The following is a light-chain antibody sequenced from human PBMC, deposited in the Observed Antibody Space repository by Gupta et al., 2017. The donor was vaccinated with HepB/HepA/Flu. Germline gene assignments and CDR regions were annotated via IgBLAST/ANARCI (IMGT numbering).Light chain of an antibody. V-gene: IGLV1-51*01. J-gene: IGLJ2*01. Sequence: HSVLPHTPSVSAAPGQKVSSSCSSTSSNIGNNYVSGYQQFPGTAPQLLIYANNKRRSGIPARCSDSKSGTSATVGITGLQTGDEADYYCGTWDSSLSAVVFGGGTKLTVL. CDR3: GTWDSSLSAVV. CDR1: SSNIGNNY. CDR2: ANN.